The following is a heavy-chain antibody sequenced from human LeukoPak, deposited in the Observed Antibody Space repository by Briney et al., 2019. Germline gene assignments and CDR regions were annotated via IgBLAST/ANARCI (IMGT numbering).Heavy chain of an antibody. CDR2: ISGSGGST. J-gene: IGHJ5*02. D-gene: IGHD4-17*01. Sequence: GGSLRLSCAASGFTFSNYTMSWVRQAPGKGLESVSVISGSGGSTYYADSVKGRVTISRDNSKNTLYLQMNSLRPDDTAVYYCAKGSGDPFGPWGQGTLVSVSS. CDR3: AKGSGDPFGP. V-gene: IGHV3-23*01. CDR1: GFTFSNYT.